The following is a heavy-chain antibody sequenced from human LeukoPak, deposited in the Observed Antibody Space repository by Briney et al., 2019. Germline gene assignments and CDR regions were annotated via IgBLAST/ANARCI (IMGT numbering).Heavy chain of an antibody. J-gene: IGHJ4*02. CDR2: IYYSGST. CDR1: GGSISSGGYS. V-gene: IGHV4-30-2*03. Sequence: PSQTLSLTCAVSGGSISSGGYSWSWIRQPPGKGLEWIGSIYYSGSTYYNPSLKSRVTISVDTSKNQFSLKLSSVTAADTAVYYCASHTYDYVWGSYRSPRCFDYWGQGTLVTVSS. D-gene: IGHD3-16*02. CDR3: ASHTYDYVWGSYRSPRCFDY.